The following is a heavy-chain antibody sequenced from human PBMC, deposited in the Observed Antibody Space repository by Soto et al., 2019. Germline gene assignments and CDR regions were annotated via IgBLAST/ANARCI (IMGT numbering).Heavy chain of an antibody. J-gene: IGHJ4*02. D-gene: IGHD6-19*01. V-gene: IGHV3-48*02. CDR2: MTSDMKTI. CDR1: GFTFSVYS. CDR3: ASSVEGHFDY. Sequence: EVQLVDSGGGLVQPGGSLRLSCAASGFTFSVYSMNWIRQAPGKGLQWVSYMTSDMKTIHYADSVQGRFTISRDNAKNLVYLQMTSLRDEDTAVYYCASSVEGHFDYWGQGALVTVSS.